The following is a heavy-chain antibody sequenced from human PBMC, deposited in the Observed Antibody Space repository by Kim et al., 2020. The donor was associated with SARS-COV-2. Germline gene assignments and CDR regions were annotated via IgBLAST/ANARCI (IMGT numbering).Heavy chain of an antibody. D-gene: IGHD1-26*01. Sequence: AQKFQGRVTSTADESTSTAYMELSSLRSEDTAVYYCAGGALVGATLIDYWGQGTLVTVSS. J-gene: IGHJ4*02. V-gene: IGHV1-69*01. CDR3: AGGALVGATLIDY.